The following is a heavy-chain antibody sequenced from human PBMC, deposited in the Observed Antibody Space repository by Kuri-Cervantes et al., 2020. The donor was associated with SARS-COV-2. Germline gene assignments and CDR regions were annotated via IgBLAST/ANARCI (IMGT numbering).Heavy chain of an antibody. J-gene: IGHJ4*02. CDR2: IYYSGST. V-gene: IGHV4-59*11. CDR1: GGSISSHY. Sequence: SETLSLTCTVSGGSISSHYWSWIRQPPGKGLEWIGYIYYSGSTNYNPSLKSRVTISVDTSKNQFSLKLSSVTAADTAVYYCARGGVDPFDYWGQGTLVTVSS. CDR3: ARGGVDPFDY. D-gene: IGHD3-10*01.